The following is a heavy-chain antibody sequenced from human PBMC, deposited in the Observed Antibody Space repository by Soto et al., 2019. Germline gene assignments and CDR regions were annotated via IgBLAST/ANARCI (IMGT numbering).Heavy chain of an antibody. CDR2: ISAYNGNT. V-gene: IGHV1-18*01. D-gene: IGHD3-22*01. CDR1: GYTFTSYG. Sequence: GASVKVSCKASGYTFTSYGISWVRQAPGQGLEWMGWISAYNGNTNYAQKLQGRVTMTTDTSTSTAYMELRSLRSDDTAVYYCARDRNPTYYYDSSGYYGDYWGQGTLVTVSS. CDR3: ARDRNPTYYYDSSGYYGDY. J-gene: IGHJ4*02.